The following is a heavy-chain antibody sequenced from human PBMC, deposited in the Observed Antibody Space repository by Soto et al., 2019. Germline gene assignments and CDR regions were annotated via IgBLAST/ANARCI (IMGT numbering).Heavy chain of an antibody. D-gene: IGHD4-17*01. CDR1: GGSIISGGYY. Sequence: TLSLTFTVSGGSIISGGYYWSWIRQHPGKGLEWIGYIYYSGSTYYNPSLKSRVPIPVDTSKNQFSLKLSSVPAAETAVYYCERRGMTRFDPWGQGTLVTVSS. CDR3: ERRGMTRFDP. CDR2: IYYSGST. J-gene: IGHJ5*02. V-gene: IGHV4-31*03.